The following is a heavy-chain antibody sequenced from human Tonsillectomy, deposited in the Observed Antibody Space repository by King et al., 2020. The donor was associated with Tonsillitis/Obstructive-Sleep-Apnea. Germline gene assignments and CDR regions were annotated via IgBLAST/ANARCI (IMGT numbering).Heavy chain of an antibody. J-gene: IGHJ4*02. CDR1: GFTFSSYS. CDR2: ISSCSSYI. CDR3: ACIAYYQDSSGYYGENFDC. Sequence: VQLVESGGGLVKPGGSLRLSCAASGFTFSSYSMNWVRQAPGKGLEWVSSISSCSSYIYYADSVKGRFTISRDNAKNSLYLQMNILRAGDTAVYYWACIAYYQDSSGYYGENFDCWGQGTLVTVSS. V-gene: IGHV3-21*01. D-gene: IGHD3-22*01.